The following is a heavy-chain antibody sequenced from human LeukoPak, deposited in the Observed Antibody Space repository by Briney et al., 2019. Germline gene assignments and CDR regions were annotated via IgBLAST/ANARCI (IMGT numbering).Heavy chain of an antibody. J-gene: IGHJ4*02. CDR2: IYSGGST. V-gene: IGHV3-53*01. D-gene: IGHD3-10*01. CDR1: GFTVSSNY. CDR3: ARDTPSSGFDY. Sequence: GGSLRLSCAASGFTVSSNYMSWVCQAPGKGLEWVSVIYSGGSTYYADSVRGRFTISRDNSKNTVNLQMNSLRPEDTAVYYCARDTPSSGFDYWGQGTQVTVSS.